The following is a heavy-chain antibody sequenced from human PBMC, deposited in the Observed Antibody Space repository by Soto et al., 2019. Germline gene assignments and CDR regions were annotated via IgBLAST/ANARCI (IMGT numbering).Heavy chain of an antibody. J-gene: IGHJ4*02. V-gene: IGHV3-48*03. CDR3: ARAPTNY. CDR1: GFTFSSYE. Sequence: GGSLRLSCAASGFTFSSYEMNWVRQAPGKGLEWVSYISSSGSTTYYADSVKGRFTISRDNAKNSLYLQMNSLRAEDTAVYYCARAPTNYWGQGTLVTVSS. CDR2: ISSSGSTT. D-gene: IGHD5-12*01.